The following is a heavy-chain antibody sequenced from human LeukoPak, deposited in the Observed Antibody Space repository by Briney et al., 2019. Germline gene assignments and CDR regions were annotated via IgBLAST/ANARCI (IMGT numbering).Heavy chain of an antibody. J-gene: IGHJ6*03. CDR3: ARDIRFGRARYMDV. D-gene: IGHD3-10*01. V-gene: IGHV1-69*06. Sequence: SVKVSCKASGYTFTSYDISWVRQAPGQGLEWMGGIIPIFGTANYAQKFQGRVTITADKSTSTAYMELSSLRSEDTAVYYCARDIRFGRARYMDVWGKGTTVTVSS. CDR1: GYTFTSYD. CDR2: IIPIFGTA.